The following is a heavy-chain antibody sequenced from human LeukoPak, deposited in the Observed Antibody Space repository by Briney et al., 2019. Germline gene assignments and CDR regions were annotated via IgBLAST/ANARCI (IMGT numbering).Heavy chain of an antibody. CDR3: ARGITQGDDYVWGSYRDDYFDY. Sequence: GASVKVSCKASGYTFTSYDINWVRQATGQGLEWMGWMNPNSGNTGYAQKFQGRVTMTRNTSISTAYMELSSLRSEDTAVYYCARGITQGDDYVWGSYRDDYFDYWGQGTLVTVSS. V-gene: IGHV1-8*01. CDR1: GYTFTSYD. J-gene: IGHJ4*02. D-gene: IGHD3-16*02. CDR2: MNPNSGNT.